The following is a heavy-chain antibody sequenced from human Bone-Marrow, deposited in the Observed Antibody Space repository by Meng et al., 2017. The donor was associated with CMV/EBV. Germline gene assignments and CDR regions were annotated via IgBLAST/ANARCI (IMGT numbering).Heavy chain of an antibody. V-gene: IGHV3-64*02. J-gene: IGHJ6*02. CDR2: ISSNGGST. Sequence: GESLKISCAASGFTFSSYAMHWVRQAPGKGLEYVSAISSNGGSTYYADSVKGRFTISRDNSKNTLYLQMGSLRAEDMAVYYCAKAKSELLWFGELDVWGQGTTVTVSS. CDR3: AKAKSELLWFGELDV. D-gene: IGHD3-10*01. CDR1: GFTFSSYA.